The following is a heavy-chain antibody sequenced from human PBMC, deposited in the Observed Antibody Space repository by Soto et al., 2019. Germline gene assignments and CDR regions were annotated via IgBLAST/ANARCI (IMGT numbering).Heavy chain of an antibody. Sequence: EVQLLESGGGLVQPGGSLRLSCAASGFTFSSYAISWVRHAPGKGLEWVSAISGSGGSTYYADTVKGRFTISRNDSKNPLYLQMNSLRAEDTGVYYCAKDYDYVWASYRPRHPFDCWGQGTLVTVSS. CDR2: ISGSGGST. CDR1: GFTFSSYA. J-gene: IGHJ4*02. CDR3: AKDYDYVWASYRPRHPFDC. V-gene: IGHV3-23*01. D-gene: IGHD3-16*02.